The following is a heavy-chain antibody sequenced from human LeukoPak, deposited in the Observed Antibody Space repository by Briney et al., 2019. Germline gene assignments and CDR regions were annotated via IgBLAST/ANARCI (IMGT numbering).Heavy chain of an antibody. V-gene: IGHV4-30-4*07. J-gene: IGHJ4*02. CDR1: GVAISRGGYA. CDR3: ARPRRYYFDY. Sequence: PSETLSLTCAVSGVAISRGGYAWNWIRQPPGKGLEWIAHIYHSGTTYYNPSLKSRATISVDTSKNQFSLKLSSVTAADTAVYYCARPRRYYFDYWGQGTLVTVSS. CDR2: IYHSGTT.